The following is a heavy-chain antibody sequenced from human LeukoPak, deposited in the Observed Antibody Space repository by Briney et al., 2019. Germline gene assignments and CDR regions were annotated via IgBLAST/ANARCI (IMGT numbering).Heavy chain of an antibody. Sequence: GGSLRLSCEASGFTFSTYAINWVRQAPGKGPEWVSYISSSSSTIYYADSVKGRFTISRDNAKNSLFLQMNSLGAEDTAEYYCARAPTIGTTAIFDYWGQGTLVTVSS. D-gene: IGHD5-24*01. CDR3: ARAPTIGTTAIFDY. V-gene: IGHV3-48*04. J-gene: IGHJ4*02. CDR2: ISSSSSTI. CDR1: GFTFSTYA.